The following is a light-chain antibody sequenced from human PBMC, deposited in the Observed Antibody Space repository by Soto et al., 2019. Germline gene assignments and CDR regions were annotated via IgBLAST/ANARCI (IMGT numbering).Light chain of an antibody. J-gene: IGKJ3*01. CDR3: SQYCCAPFT. Sequence: EIVLTQSPGTMSVSPGERVTLSCRASQSVSSNFLAWHQQKPGQAPRLLIYGASSRAGGIPDRFRGSGSGTDLNLTHHRLEPEDFGVYFRSQYCCAPFTFRPGTKVDVK. CDR1: QSVSSNF. V-gene: IGKV3-20*01. CDR2: GAS.